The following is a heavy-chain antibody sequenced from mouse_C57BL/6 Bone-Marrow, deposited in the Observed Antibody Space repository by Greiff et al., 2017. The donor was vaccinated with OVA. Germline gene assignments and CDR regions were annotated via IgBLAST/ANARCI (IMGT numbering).Heavy chain of an antibody. V-gene: IGHV5-17*01. J-gene: IGHJ4*01. Sequence: EVQGVESGGGLVKPGGSPKLSCAASGFTFSDYGMHWVRQAPEKGLEWVAYISSGSSTIYYADTVKGRFTISRDNAKNTLFLQMTSLRSEDTAMYYCAKGGYSNYNYAMDYWGQGTSVTVSS. D-gene: IGHD2-5*01. CDR1: GFTFSDYG. CDR2: ISSGSSTI. CDR3: AKGGYSNYNYAMDY.